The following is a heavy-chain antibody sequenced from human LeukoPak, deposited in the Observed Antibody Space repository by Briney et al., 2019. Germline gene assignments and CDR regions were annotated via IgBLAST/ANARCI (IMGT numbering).Heavy chain of an antibody. CDR1: GFTFSCYA. D-gene: IGHD5-18*01. CDR3: ARDRYSLDY. CDR2: ISYDGSNK. J-gene: IGHJ4*02. V-gene: IGHV3-30-3*01. Sequence: GRSLRLSCAASGFTFSCYAMHWVRQAPGKGLEWVAVISYDGSNKYYADSVRGRFTISRDNSKNTLYLQMNSLRAEDTAVYYCARDRYSLDYWGQGTLVTVSS.